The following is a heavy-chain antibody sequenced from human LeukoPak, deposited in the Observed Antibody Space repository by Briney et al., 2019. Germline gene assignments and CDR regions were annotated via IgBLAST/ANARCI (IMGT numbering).Heavy chain of an antibody. V-gene: IGHV4-39*01. CDR2: IYYSGST. CDR1: GGSISSSSYY. Sequence: PSETLSLTCTVSGGSISSSSYYWGWIRQPPGKGLEWIGSIYYSGSTDYNPSLKSRVTISVDTSKNQFSLKLSSVTAADTAVYYCARHPTGQFDYWGQGTLVTVSS. J-gene: IGHJ4*02. CDR3: ARHPTGQFDY. D-gene: IGHD1-14*01.